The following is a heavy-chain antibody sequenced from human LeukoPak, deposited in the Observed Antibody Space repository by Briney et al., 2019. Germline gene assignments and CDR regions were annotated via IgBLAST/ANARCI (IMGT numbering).Heavy chain of an antibody. CDR1: GAPISSGSYY. D-gene: IGHD3/OR15-3a*01. V-gene: IGHV4-61*02. J-gene: IGHJ6*03. CDR3: AGTILGLGDYYYYYMDV. CDR2: IHTSGST. Sequence: SETLSLTCTVSGAPISSGSYYWTWIRQPAGKGLVWIGRIHTSGSTNYNPSLKSRVTISVDTSKNQFSLKLSSVTAADTAVYYAAGTILGLGDYYYYYMDVWGKGTTVTVSS.